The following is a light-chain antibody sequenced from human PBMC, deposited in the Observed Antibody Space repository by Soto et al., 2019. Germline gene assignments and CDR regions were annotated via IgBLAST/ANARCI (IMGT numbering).Light chain of an antibody. CDR2: GAS. V-gene: IGKV3-15*01. Sequence: EIVLTQSPGTLSLSPGERATLSCRASQSVSSSYLAWYQQKPGQAPRLLIYGASTRATGIPARFSGSGSGTEFTLTISSLQSEDSAVYYCHQYNNWLALTFGGGTKV. CDR1: QSVSSSY. J-gene: IGKJ4*01. CDR3: HQYNNWLALT.